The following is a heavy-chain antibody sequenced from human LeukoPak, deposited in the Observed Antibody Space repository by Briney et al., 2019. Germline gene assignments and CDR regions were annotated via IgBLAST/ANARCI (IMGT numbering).Heavy chain of an antibody. V-gene: IGHV3-30*18. CDR2: ISFDGSNK. Sequence: GGSLRLSCAASGFTFSSYGMHWVRQAPGKGLDWVAVISFDGSNKYYADSVKGRFTISRDNSKNTLYLQMNSLRGEDTSVYYCAKDPGSSSRLYYFDSWGQGTLVTVSS. D-gene: IGHD2-2*01. J-gene: IGHJ4*02. CDR3: AKDPGSSSRLYYFDS. CDR1: GFTFSSYG.